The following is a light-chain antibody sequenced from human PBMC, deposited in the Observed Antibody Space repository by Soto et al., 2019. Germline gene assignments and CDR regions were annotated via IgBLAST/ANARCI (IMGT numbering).Light chain of an antibody. V-gene: IGKV3-15*01. CDR1: QSVSSN. J-gene: IGKJ3*01. CDR3: QQYNNWHPKFT. CDR2: GAS. Sequence: EIVMTQSPATLSVSPGEGATLSCRANQSVSSNLAWYQQKPGQAPRLLIYGASTRAAGSPARFSGSGSGTESTLTISSLQSEDSAVYYCQQYNNWHPKFTFGRGTKVDIK.